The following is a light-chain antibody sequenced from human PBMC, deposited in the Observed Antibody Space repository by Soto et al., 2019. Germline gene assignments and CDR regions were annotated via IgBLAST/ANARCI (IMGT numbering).Light chain of an antibody. CDR3: QQYNSYGT. CDR2: KAS. V-gene: IGKV1-5*03. J-gene: IGKJ1*01. Sequence: DIQMPQSPSTLSASVGDRVTITCRASQGINDFLAWYQQKPGKAPTLLISKASILESGVPARFSGSGSGTEFTLTISSLQPDDFAIYYFQQYNSYGTFGQGTKVEIK. CDR1: QGINDF.